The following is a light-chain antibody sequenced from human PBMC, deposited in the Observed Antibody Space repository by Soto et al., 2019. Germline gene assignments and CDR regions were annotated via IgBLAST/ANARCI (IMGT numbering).Light chain of an antibody. V-gene: IGKV1-39*01. CDR2: AAS. Sequence: DIQMTQSPISLSASVRDRVTITCRASQSISSYLNWYQQKPGKAPKLLIYAASSLQSGVPSRFSGSGSGTDFTLTVSSLQPEDFATYFCQQSYSTPRTFGQGTKVDIK. J-gene: IGKJ1*01. CDR3: QQSYSTPRT. CDR1: QSISSY.